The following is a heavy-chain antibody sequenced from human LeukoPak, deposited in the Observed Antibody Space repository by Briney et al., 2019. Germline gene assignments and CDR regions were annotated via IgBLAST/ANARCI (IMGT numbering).Heavy chain of an antibody. Sequence: PGGSLRLSCAASGSTFSNYAMHWVRQAPGKGLEWVAVISYDGSNKYYADSVKGRFTISRDNSKNTLYLQMNSLRAADTAVYYCSRDKGPSYLSSFDYWGRETLVTVSS. J-gene: IGHJ4*02. CDR3: SRDKGPSYLSSFDY. CDR2: ISYDGSNK. D-gene: IGHD2-2*01. V-gene: IGHV3-30*04. CDR1: GSTFSNYA.